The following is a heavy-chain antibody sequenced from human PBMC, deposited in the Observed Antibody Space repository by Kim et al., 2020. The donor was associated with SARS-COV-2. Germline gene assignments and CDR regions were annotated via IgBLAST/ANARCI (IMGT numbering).Heavy chain of an antibody. J-gene: IGHJ5*02. CDR1: GGSFSGYY. CDR2: INHSGST. CDR3: ARGGPRVLQNRSWFDP. Sequence: SETLSLTCAVYGGSFSGYYWSWIRQPPGKGLEWIGEINHSGSTNYNPSLKSRVTISVDTSKNQFSLKLSSVTAADTAVYYCARGGPRVLQNRSWFDPWGQGTLVTVSS. D-gene: IGHD3-10*01. V-gene: IGHV4-34*01.